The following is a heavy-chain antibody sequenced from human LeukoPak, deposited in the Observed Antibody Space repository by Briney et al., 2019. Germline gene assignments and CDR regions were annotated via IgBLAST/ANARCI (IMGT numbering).Heavy chain of an antibody. V-gene: IGHV3-30-3*01. Sequence: PGGSLRLSCAASGFTFSSYAMHWVRQAPGKGLEWVAVISYDGSNKYYADSVKGRFTISRDNSKNTLYLQMNSLRAEDTAVYYCARGKDILTGSDAFDIWGQGTMVTASS. CDR3: ARGKDILTGSDAFDI. D-gene: IGHD3-9*01. CDR2: ISYDGSNK. J-gene: IGHJ3*02. CDR1: GFTFSSYA.